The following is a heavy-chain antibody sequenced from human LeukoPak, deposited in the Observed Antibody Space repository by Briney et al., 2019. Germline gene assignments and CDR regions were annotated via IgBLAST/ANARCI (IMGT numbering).Heavy chain of an antibody. J-gene: IGHJ4*02. CDR3: ARDHGSDWHYFDY. CDR1: GFTFSSYE. D-gene: IGHD6-19*01. CDR2: ISSSGNTI. V-gene: IGHV3-48*03. Sequence: GGSLRLSCAASGFTFSSYEMNWVRQAPGKGLEWVSYISSSGNTIYYADSVKGRFTISRDNARNSLYLQMNSLRAEDTAVYYCARDHGSDWHYFDYWGQGTLVTVYS.